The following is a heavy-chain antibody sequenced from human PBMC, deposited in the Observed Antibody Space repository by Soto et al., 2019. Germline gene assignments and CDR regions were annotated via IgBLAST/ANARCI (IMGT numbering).Heavy chain of an antibody. J-gene: IGHJ2*01. D-gene: IGHD2-15*01. CDR2: IYYSGST. CDR1: GGSISSYY. Sequence: QVQLQESGPGLVKPSETLSLTCTVSGGSISSYYWSWIRQPPGKGLEWIGYIYYSGSTNYNPSLKSRVTISVDTSKNQFSLKLSSVTAADTAVYYCARGLGCSGGSCYDWYFDLWGRDTLVTVSS. V-gene: IGHV4-59*01. CDR3: ARGLGCSGGSCYDWYFDL.